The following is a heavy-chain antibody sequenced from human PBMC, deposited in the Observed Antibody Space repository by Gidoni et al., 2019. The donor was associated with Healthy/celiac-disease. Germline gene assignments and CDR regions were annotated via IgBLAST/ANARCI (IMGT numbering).Heavy chain of an antibody. J-gene: IGHJ3*02. V-gene: IGHV3-15*01. D-gene: IGHD2-8*01. Sequence: EVQLVESGGGLVKPGGSLRPPGAAYGFLFSNAWMSWVRQAPGKGLEWVGRIKSKTDGGTTDYAAPVKGRFIISRDDSKNTLYLQMNSLKTEDTAVYYCRKEAYGDAFDIWGQGTMVTVSS. CDR3: RKEAYGDAFDI. CDR1: GFLFSNAW. CDR2: IKSKTDGGTT.